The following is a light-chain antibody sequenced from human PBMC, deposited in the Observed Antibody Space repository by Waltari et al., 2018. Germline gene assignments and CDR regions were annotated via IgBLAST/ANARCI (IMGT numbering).Light chain of an antibody. CDR1: SSDIDTYEY. CDR2: YVI. J-gene: IGLJ3*02. CDR3: GSFRSQSSWV. Sequence: QSALTQPASVSGSPGQSITISCTGSSSDIDTYEYVSWYQQHSDRAPKLIIYYVINRPSGVSYRFSGSKSGNTASLTISGLHPDDEADYYCGSFRSQSSWVFGPGTKVTV. V-gene: IGLV2-14*03.